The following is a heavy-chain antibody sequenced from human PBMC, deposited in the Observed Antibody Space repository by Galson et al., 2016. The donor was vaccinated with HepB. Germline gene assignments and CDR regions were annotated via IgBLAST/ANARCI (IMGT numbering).Heavy chain of an antibody. CDR1: GFSFGSHS. J-gene: IGHJ4*02. V-gene: IGHV3-48*03. CDR3: ARAYGGNLMFAF. Sequence: SLRLSCAASGFSFGSHSMNWVRQSAVKGLEWLAYISSTSSTIYYAASVRGRFTVSRDNAKDSLFLQMNRLTAEDTAIYYCARAYGGNLMFAFWGQGGLVTVSS. D-gene: IGHD4-23*01. CDR2: ISSTSSTI.